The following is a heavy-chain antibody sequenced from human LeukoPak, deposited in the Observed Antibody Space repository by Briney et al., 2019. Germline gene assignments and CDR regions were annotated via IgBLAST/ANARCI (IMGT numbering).Heavy chain of an antibody. CDR2: ISYDGSNK. Sequence: GGSLRLSCAASGFTFSSYWMNWARQAPGKGLEWVAVISYDGSNKYYADSVKGRFTISRDNSKNTLYLQMNSLRAEDTAVYYCAREFIAVAAHFDYWGQGTLVTVSS. CDR3: AREFIAVAAHFDY. CDR1: GFTFSSYW. D-gene: IGHD6-19*01. J-gene: IGHJ4*02. V-gene: IGHV3-30-3*01.